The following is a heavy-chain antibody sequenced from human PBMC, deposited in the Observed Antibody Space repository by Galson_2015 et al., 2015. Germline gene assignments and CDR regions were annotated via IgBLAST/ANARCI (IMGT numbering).Heavy chain of an antibody. Sequence: SETLSLTCTVSGDSISSGSYYWSWIRQPPGKGLEWIGYIHYSGNTNYNPSLKGRVTISLDTSKNQFSLKLASVTAADTAVYYCASRKGGDYWGQGTLVTVSS. D-gene: IGHD3-16*01. CDR1: GDSISSGSYY. CDR2: IHYSGNT. CDR3: ASRKGGDY. J-gene: IGHJ4*02. V-gene: IGHV4-61*01.